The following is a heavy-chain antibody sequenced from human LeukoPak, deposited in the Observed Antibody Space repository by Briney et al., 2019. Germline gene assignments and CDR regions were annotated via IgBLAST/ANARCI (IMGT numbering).Heavy chain of an antibody. CDR2: IKQDGSEK. Sequence: PGGSLRLSCAAAGFTFSSYSMNWVRQAPGKGLEWVANIKQDGSEKYYVDSVKGRFTISRDNAKNSLYLQMNSLRAEDTAVYYCAREGIVAPGGDAFDIWGQGTMVTVSS. D-gene: IGHD1-26*01. CDR3: AREGIVAPGGDAFDI. CDR1: GFTFSSYS. V-gene: IGHV3-7*01. J-gene: IGHJ3*02.